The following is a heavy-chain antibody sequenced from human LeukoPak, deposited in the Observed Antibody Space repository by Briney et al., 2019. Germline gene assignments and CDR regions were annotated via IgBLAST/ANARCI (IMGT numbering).Heavy chain of an antibody. CDR3: ASLHYDNLTFDY. Sequence: SQTLSLTCTVSGASISSGGYYWTWIRQPPGKGLEWIGYIYHSGSTNYNPSLRSRVTISVDMSKNQFSLELSSVTAADTAVYYCASLHYDNLTFDYWGQGTLVTVSS. V-gene: IGHV4-30-2*01. J-gene: IGHJ4*02. D-gene: IGHD3-9*01. CDR1: GASISSGGYY. CDR2: IYHSGST.